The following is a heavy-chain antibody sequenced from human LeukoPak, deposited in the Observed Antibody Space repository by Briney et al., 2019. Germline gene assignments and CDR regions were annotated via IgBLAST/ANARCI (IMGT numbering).Heavy chain of an antibody. J-gene: IGHJ4*02. CDR1: GFTFDDYA. Sequence: PGGSLRLSCAASGFTFDDYAMHWVRQAPGKGLEWVSGISWNSGSIGYADSVKGRFTISRDNAKNSLYLQMNSLRAEDMALYYCAKDLGSGYDPYYFDYWGQGTLVTVSS. V-gene: IGHV3-9*03. D-gene: IGHD5-12*01. CDR3: AKDLGSGYDPYYFDY. CDR2: ISWNSGSI.